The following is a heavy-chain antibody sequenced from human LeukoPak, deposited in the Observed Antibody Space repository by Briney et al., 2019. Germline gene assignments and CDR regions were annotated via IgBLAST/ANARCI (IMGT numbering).Heavy chain of an antibody. J-gene: IGHJ4*02. CDR2: INAGNGNT. Sequence: ASVKVSCKASGYTFTSYAMHWVRQAPGQRLEWMGWINAGNGNTKYSQKFQGRVTITRDTSTSTAYMELSSLRSEDTAVYYCASSRMVRGVVLDYWGQGTLVTVSS. D-gene: IGHD3-10*01. CDR1: GYTFTSYA. V-gene: IGHV1-3*01. CDR3: ASSRMVRGVVLDY.